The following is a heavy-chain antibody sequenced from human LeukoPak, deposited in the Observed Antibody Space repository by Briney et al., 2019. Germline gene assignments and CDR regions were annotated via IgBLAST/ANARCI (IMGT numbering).Heavy chain of an antibody. V-gene: IGHV1-2*02. D-gene: IGHD4-17*01. Sequence: GASVKVSCKASGYTFTGYYMHWVRQAPGQGLEWMGWINPNSGGTNYAQKFQGRVTMTRDTSISTAYMELSRLRSDDTAVYYCARDHHGDYEYYMDVWGKGTTVTVSS. CDR1: GYTFTGYY. J-gene: IGHJ6*03. CDR2: INPNSGGT. CDR3: ARDHHGDYEYYMDV.